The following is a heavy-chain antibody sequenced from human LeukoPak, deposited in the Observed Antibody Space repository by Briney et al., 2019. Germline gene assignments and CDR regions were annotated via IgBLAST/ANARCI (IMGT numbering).Heavy chain of an antibody. V-gene: IGHV1-2*02. D-gene: IGHD2-15*01. CDR3: ARGSYCSGGSCYLRVADY. J-gene: IGHJ4*02. CDR1: GYTFTDYY. Sequence: GPVKVSCKASGYTFTDYYMHWVRQAPGQGLEWMGWINPNSGGTNYAQKFQGRVTMTRDTSISTAYMELSRLRSDDTAVYYCARGSYCSGGSCYLRVADYWGQGTLVTVSS. CDR2: INPNSGGT.